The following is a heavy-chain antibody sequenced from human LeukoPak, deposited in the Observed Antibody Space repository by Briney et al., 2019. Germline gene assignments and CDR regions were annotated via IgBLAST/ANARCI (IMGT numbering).Heavy chain of an antibody. CDR2: ISSSGSTI. CDR1: GFTFSSYE. D-gene: IGHD2-15*01. Sequence: GGSLRLSCAASGFTFSSYEMNWVRQAPGKGLEWVSYISSSGSTIYYADSVKGRFTISRDNAKNSLYLQMNSLRAEDTAVYYCARAIMRSGHMNAFDIWGQGTMVTVSS. J-gene: IGHJ3*02. V-gene: IGHV3-48*03. CDR3: ARAIMRSGHMNAFDI.